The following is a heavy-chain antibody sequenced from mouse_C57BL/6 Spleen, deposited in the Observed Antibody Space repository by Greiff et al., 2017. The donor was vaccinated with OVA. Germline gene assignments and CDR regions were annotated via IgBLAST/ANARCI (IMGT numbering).Heavy chain of an antibody. CDR2: IDPSDSYT. Sequence: QVQLQQPGAELVKPGASVKLSCKASGYTFTSYWMQWVKQRPGQGLEWIGEIDPSDSYTNYNQKFKGKATLTVDTSSSTAYMQLSSLTSEDSAVYYCARSGSSYYYYAMDYWGQGTSVTVSS. CDR3: ARSGSSYYYYAMDY. CDR1: GYTFTSYW. J-gene: IGHJ4*01. V-gene: IGHV1-50*01. D-gene: IGHD1-1*01.